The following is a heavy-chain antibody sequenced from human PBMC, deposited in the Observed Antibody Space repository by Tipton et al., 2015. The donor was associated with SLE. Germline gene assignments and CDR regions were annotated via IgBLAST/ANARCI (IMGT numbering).Heavy chain of an antibody. CDR1: GFTFSSYW. CDR3: ARAGGQYDYEVDY. Sequence: SLRLSCAASGFTFSSYWMSWVRQAPGKGLEWVANIKQDGSEKYYVDSVKGRFTISRDNAKNSLYLQMNSLRAEDTAVYYCARAGGQYDYEVDYWGQGTLVTVSS. D-gene: IGHD4-17*01. J-gene: IGHJ4*02. V-gene: IGHV3-7*03. CDR2: IKQDGSEK.